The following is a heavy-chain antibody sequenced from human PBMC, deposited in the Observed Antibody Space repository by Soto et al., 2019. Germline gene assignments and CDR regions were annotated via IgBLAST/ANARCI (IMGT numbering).Heavy chain of an antibody. D-gene: IGHD3-22*01. CDR3: ARGEMYYYYASGYYGFDY. Sequence: GASVKVSCKASGYTFTNSAIHWVRQAPGQRLEWMGWINAGNGNTKYSQRFQGRVTVTRDTSASTAYMELSSLRSEDTAVYYCARGEMYYYYASGYYGFDYWSQGALVTVSS. V-gene: IGHV1-3*01. J-gene: IGHJ4*02. CDR2: INAGNGNT. CDR1: GYTFTNSA.